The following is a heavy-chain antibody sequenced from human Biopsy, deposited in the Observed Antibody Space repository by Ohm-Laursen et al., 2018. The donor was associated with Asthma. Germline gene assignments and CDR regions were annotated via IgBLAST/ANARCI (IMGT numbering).Heavy chain of an antibody. CDR2: IDPNSGGT. V-gene: IGHV1-2*06. CDR1: GYPFTDYY. Sequence: GASVKVSCKASGYPFTDYYVHWVRQAPGQGLEWMGRIDPNSGGTNCAQKFQGRVTMTRDTSISTAYMELSRLRSDDTAVYYCARGRHYDFWSGYYIEYFDYWGQGTLVTVSS. D-gene: IGHD3-3*01. CDR3: ARGRHYDFWSGYYIEYFDY. J-gene: IGHJ4*02.